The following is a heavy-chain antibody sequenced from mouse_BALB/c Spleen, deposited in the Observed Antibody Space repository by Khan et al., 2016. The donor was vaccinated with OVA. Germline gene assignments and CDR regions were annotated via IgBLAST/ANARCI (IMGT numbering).Heavy chain of an antibody. V-gene: IGHV1S136*01. D-gene: IGHD4-1*01. CDR2: INPYNGGT. CDR1: GYTFTNYV. Sequence: IQLVQSGPELVKPGASVKMSCKASGYTFTNYVLHWVKQKPGQGLEWIGYINPYNGGTKYNEKFKVKATLASDKSSITAYMELSSLTSEDSAVYYCARGNWQSYYFDYWGQGTPLTLSS. CDR3: ARGNWQSYYFDY. J-gene: IGHJ2*01.